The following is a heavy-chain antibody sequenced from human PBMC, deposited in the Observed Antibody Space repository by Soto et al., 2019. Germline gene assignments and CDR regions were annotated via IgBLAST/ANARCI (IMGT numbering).Heavy chain of an antibody. Sequence: QLQLQESGPGLVKPSETLSLTCTVSGGSISSSSYYWGWIRQPPGKGLEWIGSIFYSGSTYYNPSLKSRLTISVDTSKSQFSLKLSSVTAADTAVYYCTCIFSGGYGYGFYYYGMDVWGQGTTVTVSS. J-gene: IGHJ6*02. D-gene: IGHD5-18*01. V-gene: IGHV4-39*01. CDR3: TCIFSGGYGYGFYYYGMDV. CDR1: GGSISSSSYY. CDR2: IFYSGST.